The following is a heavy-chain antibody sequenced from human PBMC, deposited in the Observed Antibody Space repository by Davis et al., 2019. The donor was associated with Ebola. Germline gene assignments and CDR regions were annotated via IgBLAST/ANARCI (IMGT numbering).Heavy chain of an antibody. CDR3: ARGHLATITMIVVVIGDY. Sequence: AASVKVSCKASGYTFTGYYMHWVRQAPGQGLEWMGRINPNSGGTNYAQKFQGRVTMTRDTSTSTVYMELSSLRSEDTAVYYCARGHLATITMIVVVIGDYWGQGTLVTVSS. CDR1: GYTFTGYY. D-gene: IGHD3-22*01. J-gene: IGHJ4*02. CDR2: INPNSGGT. V-gene: IGHV1-2*06.